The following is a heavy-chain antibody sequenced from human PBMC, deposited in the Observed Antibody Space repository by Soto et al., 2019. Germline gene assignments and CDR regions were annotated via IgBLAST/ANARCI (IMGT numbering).Heavy chain of an antibody. Sequence: PPVKFSCKASGYTFTSYGISWVRPAPRQGLEWMGGIIPILGTTNYAQKFQGRVTITADESTSTAYMELSSLRSEDTAVYYCARASAMVLRDYFDYWGQGTLVTVSS. CDR2: IIPILGTT. V-gene: IGHV1-69*13. J-gene: IGHJ4*02. CDR1: GYTFTSYG. CDR3: ARASAMVLRDYFDY. D-gene: IGHD5-18*01.